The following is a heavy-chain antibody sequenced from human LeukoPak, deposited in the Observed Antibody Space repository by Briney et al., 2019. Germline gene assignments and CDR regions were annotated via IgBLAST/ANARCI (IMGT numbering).Heavy chain of an antibody. D-gene: IGHD5-12*01. CDR2: IIPIFGTA. Sequence: ASVKVSCKASGGTFSSYAISWVRQAPGQGLEWMGRIIPIFGTANYAQKFQGRVTITTDESTSTAYMELSSLRSEDTAVYYCALKVAWLDPYYYMDVWGKGTTVTVSS. V-gene: IGHV1-69*05. CDR3: ALKVAWLDPYYYMDV. CDR1: GGTFSSYA. J-gene: IGHJ6*03.